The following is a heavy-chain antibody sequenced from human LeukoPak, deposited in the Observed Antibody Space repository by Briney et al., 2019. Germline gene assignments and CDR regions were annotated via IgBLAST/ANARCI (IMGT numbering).Heavy chain of an antibody. Sequence: GGSLRLSCAASGFTFSSYWMHWVRQAPGKGLMWVSCIKNDGSSTSYADSVKGRFTISRDNSKNMLYLQMNSLRAEDTAVYYCARGPIVGPTKGFDPWGQGTLVTVSS. CDR3: ARGPIVGPTKGFDP. V-gene: IGHV3-74*01. D-gene: IGHD1-26*01. CDR1: GFTFSSYW. CDR2: IKNDGSST. J-gene: IGHJ5*02.